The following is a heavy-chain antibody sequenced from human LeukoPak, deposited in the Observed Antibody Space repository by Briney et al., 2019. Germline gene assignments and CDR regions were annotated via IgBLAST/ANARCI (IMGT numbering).Heavy chain of an antibody. CDR1: GGSISSSNW. Sequence: PSETLFLTCTVSGGSISSSNWWSWVRQPPGKGLEWIGEIYHSGSTNYNPSLKSRVTISVDKSKNQFSLKLSSVTAADTAVYYCARVRVSSWTPFDYWGQGTLVTVSS. CDR2: IYHSGST. V-gene: IGHV4-4*02. CDR3: ARVRVSSWTPFDY. J-gene: IGHJ4*02. D-gene: IGHD6-13*01.